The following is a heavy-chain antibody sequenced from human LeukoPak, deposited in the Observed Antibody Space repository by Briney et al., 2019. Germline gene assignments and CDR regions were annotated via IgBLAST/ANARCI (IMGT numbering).Heavy chain of an antibody. D-gene: IGHD6-19*01. Sequence: ASVKVSCKASGYIFTSYAMHWVRQAPGQRLEWMGWIDAGNGNTKYSQKFQGRVTITGDTSATTAYMELSSPRSEDTAVYYCARDLATIAVAGNYGLDVWGQGTTVTVSS. CDR3: ARDLATIAVAGNYGLDV. CDR2: IDAGNGNT. CDR1: GYIFTSYA. V-gene: IGHV1-3*01. J-gene: IGHJ6*02.